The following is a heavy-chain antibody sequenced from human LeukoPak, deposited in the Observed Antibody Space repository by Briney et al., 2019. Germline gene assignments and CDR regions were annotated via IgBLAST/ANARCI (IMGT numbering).Heavy chain of an antibody. CDR2: ISGSGGST. D-gene: IGHD2-21*01. V-gene: IGHV3-23*01. J-gene: IGHJ5*02. CDR1: GFTFSSYG. Sequence: SGGSLRFSCAASGFTFSSYGMSWVRQAQGKGLEWVSAISGSGGSTYYADSVKGRFTISRDNGKDTLYLQMNSLRAEDTAVYYCARLSLGNWFDPWGQGTLVTVSS. CDR3: ARLSLGNWFDP.